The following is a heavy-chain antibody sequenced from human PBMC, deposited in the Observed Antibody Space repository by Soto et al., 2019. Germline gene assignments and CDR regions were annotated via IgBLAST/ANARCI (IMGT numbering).Heavy chain of an antibody. Sequence: QVQLVQSGAEVKKPGASVKVSCKASGYTFTGYYMHWVRQAPGQGLEWMGWINPNSGGTNYAQKFQGWGTMHRDTSMSTAYRELSRLRSDDTAVYYCARGSSGWYQVDGFGYWGQGTLVTVSS. CDR2: INPNSGGT. D-gene: IGHD6-19*01. CDR1: GYTFTGYY. J-gene: IGHJ4*02. V-gene: IGHV1-2*04. CDR3: ARGSSGWYQVDGFGY.